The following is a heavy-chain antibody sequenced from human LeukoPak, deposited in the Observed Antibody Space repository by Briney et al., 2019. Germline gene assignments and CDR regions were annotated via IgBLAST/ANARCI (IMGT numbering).Heavy chain of an antibody. CDR2: IYYSGST. CDR1: GGSISSYY. J-gene: IGHJ5*02. D-gene: IGHD1-26*01. Sequence: PSETLSLTCTVSGGSISSYYWSWIRQPPGKGLEWIGYIYYSGSTNYNPSLKSRVTISVDTSKNQFSLKLSSVTAADTAVYYCARGGWALYSGSYYDWFDPWGQGTLVTVSS. CDR3: ARGGWALYSGSYYDWFDP. V-gene: IGHV4-59*01.